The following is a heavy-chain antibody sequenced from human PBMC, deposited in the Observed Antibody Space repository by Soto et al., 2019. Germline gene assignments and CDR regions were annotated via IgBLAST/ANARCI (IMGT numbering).Heavy chain of an antibody. CDR3: AREESSWSYYYYGMDV. CDR2: IWYDGSNK. D-gene: IGHD6-13*01. V-gene: IGHV3-33*01. J-gene: IGHJ6*02. CDR1: GFTFSSYG. Sequence: GGSLRLSCAASGFTFSSYGMHWVRQAPGKGLEWVAVIWYDGSNKYYADSVKGRFTISRDNSKNTLYLQMNSLRAEDTAVYYCAREESSWSYYYYGMDVWGQGTTVTVSS.